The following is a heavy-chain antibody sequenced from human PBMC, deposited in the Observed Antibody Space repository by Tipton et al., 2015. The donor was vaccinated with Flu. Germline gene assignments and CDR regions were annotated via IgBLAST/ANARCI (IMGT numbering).Heavy chain of an antibody. Sequence: SLRLSCAASGFTFSSYAMSWVRQAPGKGLEWVSAISGSGGSTYYADSVKGRFTISRDNSKNTLYLQMNSLRAEDTAVYYCARGRQEGYYYDSSGYYYIDYWGQGTLVTVSS. V-gene: IGHV3-23*01. CDR1: GFTFSSYA. J-gene: IGHJ4*02. D-gene: IGHD3-22*01. CDR3: ARGRQEGYYYDSSGYYYIDY. CDR2: ISGSGGST.